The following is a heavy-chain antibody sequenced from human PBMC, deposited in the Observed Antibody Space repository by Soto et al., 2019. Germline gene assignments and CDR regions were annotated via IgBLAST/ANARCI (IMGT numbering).Heavy chain of an antibody. CDR3: ARPNTPYYGGNSGAFDI. V-gene: IGHV3-11*06. CDR2: ISHDSDYT. Sequence: QVQLVESGGGLVKPGGSLRLSGAASGFTFSDYYMSWIRQAPGQGLEWVSYISHDSDYTSYADSVRGRFSISRDNAQKSLYLQINSLRAEDTALYFCARPNTPYYGGNSGAFDIWGQGTMVTVSS. D-gene: IGHD4-17*01. J-gene: IGHJ3*02. CDR1: GFTFSDYY.